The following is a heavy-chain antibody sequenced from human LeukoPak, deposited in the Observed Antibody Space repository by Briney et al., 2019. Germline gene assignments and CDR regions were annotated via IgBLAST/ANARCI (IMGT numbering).Heavy chain of an antibody. CDR1: GFTFGSYG. CDR3: GRDLAVGRPSFNS. V-gene: IGHV3-33*01. J-gene: IGHJ4*02. D-gene: IGHD3/OR15-3a*01. CDR2: IWYHGRNQ. Sequence: GGSLRLSCTTSGFTFGSYGLHWVRQAPGKGLEWVADIWYHGRNQYYADSVKGRFTISRDNSKSTLYLQMNSLRVEDTAVYFCGRDLAVGRPSFNSWGQGTLVTVSS.